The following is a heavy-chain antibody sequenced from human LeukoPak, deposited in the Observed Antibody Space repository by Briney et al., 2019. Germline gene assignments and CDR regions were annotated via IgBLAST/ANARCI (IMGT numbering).Heavy chain of an antibody. CDR3: ARANGDYVSTRY. D-gene: IGHD2-8*01. J-gene: IGHJ4*02. CDR1: GYTFTGYY. CDR2: INPNSGGT. V-gene: IGHV1-2*02. Sequence: ASVKVSCTASGYTFTGYYMHWVRQAPGQGLEWMGWINPNSGGTNYAQKFQGRVTMTRDTSISTAYMELSRLRSDDTAVYYCARANGDYVSTRYWGQGTLVTVSS.